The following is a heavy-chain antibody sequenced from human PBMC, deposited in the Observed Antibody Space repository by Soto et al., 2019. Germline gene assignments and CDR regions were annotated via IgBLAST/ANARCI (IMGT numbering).Heavy chain of an antibody. CDR1: GDSVSSNSAA. CDR3: ARDLTLLSTYSSGCFDY. Sequence: SQTLSLTCAISGDSVSSNSAAWNWIRQSPSRGLEWLGRIYYRSKWYNDYAVSVKSRITINPDTSKNQFSLQLNSVTPEDTAVYYCARDLTLLSTYSSGCFDYWGQGTLVTVSS. J-gene: IGHJ4*02. CDR2: IYYRSKWYN. V-gene: IGHV6-1*01. D-gene: IGHD6-19*01.